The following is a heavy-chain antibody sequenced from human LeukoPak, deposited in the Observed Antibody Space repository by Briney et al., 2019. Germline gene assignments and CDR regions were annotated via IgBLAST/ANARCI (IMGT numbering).Heavy chain of an antibody. CDR3: AREGIAAAEFDY. V-gene: IGHV1-2*02. D-gene: IGHD6-13*01. CDR2: INPNSGGT. Sequence: ASVKVSCKASGYTFTGYYMHWVRQAPGQGLEWMGWINPNSGGTNYAQKFQGRATMTRDTSISTAYMELSRLRSDDTAVYYCAREGIAAAEFDYWGQGTLVTVSS. J-gene: IGHJ4*02. CDR1: GYTFTGYY.